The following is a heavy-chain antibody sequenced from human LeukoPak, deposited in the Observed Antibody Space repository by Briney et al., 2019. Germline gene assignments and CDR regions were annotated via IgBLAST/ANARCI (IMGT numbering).Heavy chain of an antibody. Sequence: GGSLRLSCAASGFTFSTYSMNWVRQTPGKGLEWVSVVSDNGIFTYYADSVKGRFTISRDNSENTLYLQMDSLRAEDTAFYYCASDLRGRFDYWGQGALVTVSS. V-gene: IGHV3-23*01. CDR2: VSDNGIFT. CDR3: ASDLRGRFDY. CDR1: GFTFSTYS. D-gene: IGHD3-10*01. J-gene: IGHJ4*02.